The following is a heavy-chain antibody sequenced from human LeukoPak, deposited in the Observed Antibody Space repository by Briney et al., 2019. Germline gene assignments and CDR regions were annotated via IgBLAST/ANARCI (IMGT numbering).Heavy chain of an antibody. CDR2: INTDGSSA. V-gene: IGHV3-74*01. J-gene: IGHJ3*02. CDR1: GFTFSRYW. CDR3: ARVTDIVVVPAAIPVTDAFDI. Sequence: PGGSLRLSCAASGFTFSRYWMHWVRQVPGKELVWVSRINTDGSSATYADSVKGRSTISRDNAKDTLYLHMNSLRAEDTAVYYCARVTDIVVVPAAIPVTDAFDIWGQGTMVTVSS. D-gene: IGHD2-2*02.